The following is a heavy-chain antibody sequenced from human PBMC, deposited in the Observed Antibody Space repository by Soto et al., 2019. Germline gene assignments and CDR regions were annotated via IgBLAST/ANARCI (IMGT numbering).Heavy chain of an antibody. CDR3: ARQIYDSDTGPNFQYYFDS. CDR2: IDPSDSQT. J-gene: IGHJ4*02. D-gene: IGHD3-22*01. V-gene: IGHV5-10-1*01. CDR1: GYSFAGYW. Sequence: GESLKISCKGSGYSFAGYWITWVRQKPGKGLEWMGRIDPSDSQTYYSPSFRGHVTITVTKSITTAFLQWSSLRASDTAMYYCARQIYDSDTGPNFQYYFDSWGQGTPVTVSS.